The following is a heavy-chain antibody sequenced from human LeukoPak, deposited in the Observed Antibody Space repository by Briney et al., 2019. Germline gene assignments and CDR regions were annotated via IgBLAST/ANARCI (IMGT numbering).Heavy chain of an antibody. CDR1: GGSISSGDYY. CDR2: IYYSGST. D-gene: IGHD3-16*01. J-gene: IGHJ4*02. V-gene: IGHV4-30-4*01. CDR3: ARQGGVPPRKFDY. Sequence: PSETLSLTCTVSGGSISSGDYYWSWIRQPPGKGLEWIGYIYYSGSTYYNPSLKSRVTISVDTSKNQFSLKLSSVTAADTAVYYCARQGGVPPRKFDYWGQGTLVTVSS.